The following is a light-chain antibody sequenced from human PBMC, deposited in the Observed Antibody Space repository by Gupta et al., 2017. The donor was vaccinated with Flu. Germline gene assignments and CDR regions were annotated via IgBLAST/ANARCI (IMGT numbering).Light chain of an antibody. Sequence: EIVLTQSPATLSLSPGERATLSCRASQSVSSYLAWYQQKPGQAPRLLIYDASNRATGIPARCSGSGSGTDFTLTISSLEPEDFAVYYCQQRSNSFTFGPGTIGYQT. CDR1: QSVSSY. CDR2: DAS. V-gene: IGKV3-11*01. CDR3: QQRSNSFT. J-gene: IGKJ3*01.